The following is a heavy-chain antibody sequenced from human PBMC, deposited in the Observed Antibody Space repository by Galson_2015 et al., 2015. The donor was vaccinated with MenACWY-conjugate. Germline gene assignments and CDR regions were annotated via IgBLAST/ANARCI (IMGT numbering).Heavy chain of an antibody. CDR2: IGGSGDST. CDR1: GFTFSNFG. Sequence: SLRLSCAASGFTFSNFGLSWVRKAPGEGLEWVSSIGGSGDSTYYADSVKGRFTISRDNSRNTLSLQMNSLRAEDTAVYYCAKFGPSGGVTTGWILRLDSWGQGTPVTVSS. D-gene: IGHD1-26*01. V-gene: IGHV3-23*01. J-gene: IGHJ4*02. CDR3: AKFGPSGGVTTGWILRLDS.